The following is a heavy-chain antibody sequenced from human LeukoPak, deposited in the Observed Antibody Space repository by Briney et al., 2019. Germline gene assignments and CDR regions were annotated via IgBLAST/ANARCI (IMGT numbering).Heavy chain of an antibody. J-gene: IGHJ4*02. D-gene: IGHD2-15*01. V-gene: IGHV7-4-1*02. Sequence: ASVKVSCKASGYTFTSYAMNWVREAPGEGLECRGWINTNTGNPTYTQDFTGRFVVALETADSTTYLHISSLKAEDTAVSYCARGLVENDYWGQGTLVTVSS. CDR2: INTNTGNP. CDR1: GYTFTSYA. CDR3: ARGLVENDY.